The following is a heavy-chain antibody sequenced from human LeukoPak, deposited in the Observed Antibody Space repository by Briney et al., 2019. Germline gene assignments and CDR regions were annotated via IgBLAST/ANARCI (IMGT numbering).Heavy chain of an antibody. CDR3: ATDRVLHYFDF. V-gene: IGHV3-33*01. J-gene: IGHJ4*02. D-gene: IGHD2-15*01. Sequence: PGGSLRLSCAASGFTSCSHGMHWVRQAPGKGLEWVAVIWYDGSDKYYADSVKGRFTISRDNSKNTLYLQMTSLRADDTAVYYCATDRVLHYFDFWGQGDLVTVSS. CDR2: IWYDGSDK. CDR1: GFTSCSHG.